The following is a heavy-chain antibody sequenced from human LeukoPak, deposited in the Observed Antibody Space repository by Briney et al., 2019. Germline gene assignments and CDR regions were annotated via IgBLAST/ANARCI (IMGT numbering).Heavy chain of an antibody. CDR1: GFTFDDYT. J-gene: IGHJ4*02. CDR2: ISWDGGST. CDR3: AKDNRGVFDY. D-gene: IGHD3-16*01. Sequence: PGGSLRLSCAASGFTFDDYTMHWVRQAPGKGLEWVSLISWDGGSTYYADSVKGRSTISRDNSKNSLYLQMNSLRTEDTALYYCAKDNRGVFDYWGQGTLVTVSS. V-gene: IGHV3-43*01.